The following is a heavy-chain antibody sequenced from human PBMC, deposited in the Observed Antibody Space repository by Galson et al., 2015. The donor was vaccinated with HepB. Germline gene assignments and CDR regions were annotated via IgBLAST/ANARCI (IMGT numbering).Heavy chain of an antibody. CDR3: VRDFDY. V-gene: IGHV1-3*04. J-gene: IGHJ4*02. CDR2: INTGNGNT. Sequence: SVKVSCKASGYSFTTSAMHWVRQAPGQRLEWMGWINTGNGNTKYSQKFWGRVSITRDTSGTTAYMDLGSLTSEDTAVYYCVRDFDYWGQGTLVTVSS. CDR1: GYSFTTSA.